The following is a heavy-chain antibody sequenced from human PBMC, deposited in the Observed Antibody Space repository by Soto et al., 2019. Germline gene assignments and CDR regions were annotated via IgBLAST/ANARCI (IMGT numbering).Heavy chain of an antibody. V-gene: IGHV4-39*02. D-gene: IGHD3-3*01. CDR2: LYYSGST. CDR3: ARLDYDFWSAFGDY. Sequence: SETLSLTCAVSGGSISSSRYYWGWVRQPPGKGLEWIASLYYSGSTYYNPSLKSRVTMSVDTSKTHFSLKLSSVTAADTAVYYCARLDYDFWSAFGDYWGQGTLVTVSS. CDR1: GGSISSSRYY. J-gene: IGHJ4*02.